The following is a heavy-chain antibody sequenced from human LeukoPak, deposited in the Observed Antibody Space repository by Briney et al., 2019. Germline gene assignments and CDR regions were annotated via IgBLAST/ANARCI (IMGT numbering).Heavy chain of an antibody. Sequence: PGGSLRLSCAASEFTFSSYTMHWVRQAPGQGLEWMGIINPSGGSTSYAQKFQGRVTMTRDTSTSTVYMELSSLRSEDTAVYYCARDFYGNWGQGTLVTVSS. J-gene: IGHJ4*02. CDR1: EFTFSSYT. D-gene: IGHD4-17*01. CDR3: ARDFYGN. CDR2: INPSGGST. V-gene: IGHV1-46*01.